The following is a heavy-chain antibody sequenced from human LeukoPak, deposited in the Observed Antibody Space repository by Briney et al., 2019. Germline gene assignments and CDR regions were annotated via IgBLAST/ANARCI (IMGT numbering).Heavy chain of an antibody. D-gene: IGHD5-24*01. J-gene: IGHJ4*02. CDR1: GFTFSNYE. V-gene: IGHV3-48*03. CDR2: ISSSGRST. Sequence: GGSVRLSCATSGFTFSNYEMSWVRQTPGKGLEWVSYISSSGRSTYYADSVKGRFTISRDNAKSSLCLQMDSLRAGDTAVYYCAREDGSQLDYWGRGTLVTVSS. CDR3: AREDGSQLDY.